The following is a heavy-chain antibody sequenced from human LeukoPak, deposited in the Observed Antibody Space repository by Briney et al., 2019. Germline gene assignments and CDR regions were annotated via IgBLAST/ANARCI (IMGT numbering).Heavy chain of an antibody. V-gene: IGHV3-21*01. CDR3: ARSLGSSGYQDY. CDR1: GFSFISYS. D-gene: IGHD3-22*01. Sequence: GGSLRLSCAASGFSFISYSMNWVRQAPGKGLEWVSSISSSSSYIYYADSVKGRYTISRDNAKNSLYLQMNSLRAEDTAVYYCARSLGSSGYQDYWGQGTLVTVSS. CDR2: ISSSSSYI. J-gene: IGHJ4*02.